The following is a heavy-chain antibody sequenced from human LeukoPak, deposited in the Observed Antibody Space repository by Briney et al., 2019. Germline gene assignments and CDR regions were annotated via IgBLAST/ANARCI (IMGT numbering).Heavy chain of an antibody. D-gene: IGHD3-22*01. CDR1: GGSISSSSYY. CDR3: ARVGITMIVQRGYFDY. CDR2: IYYSGST. V-gene: IGHV4-39*07. J-gene: IGHJ4*02. Sequence: SETLSLTCTVSGGSISSSSYYWGWIRQPPGKGLEWIGSIYYSGSTCYNPSLKSRVTISVDTSKNQFSLKLSSVTAADTAVYYCARVGITMIVQRGYFDYWGQGTLVTVSS.